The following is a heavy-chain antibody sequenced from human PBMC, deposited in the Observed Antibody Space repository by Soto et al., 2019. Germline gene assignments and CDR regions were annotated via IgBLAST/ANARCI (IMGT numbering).Heavy chain of an antibody. J-gene: IGHJ6*02. CDR2: ISAYTGKT. V-gene: IGHV1-18*01. CDR3: ARESTFYCNSTNCYYYYYGMDV. Sequence: DAVNVSCKASGYTFISYGITCVRQAPGQGPEWMGWISAYTGKTNYAQKLQGRVTMTTDTSTSTAYMELRSLRSDDTAVYYCARESTFYCNSTNCYYYYYGMDVWGQGTTVTVSS. CDR1: GYTFISYG. D-gene: IGHD2-2*01.